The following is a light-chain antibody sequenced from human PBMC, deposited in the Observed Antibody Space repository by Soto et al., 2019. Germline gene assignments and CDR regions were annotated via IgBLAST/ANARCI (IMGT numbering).Light chain of an antibody. CDR1: PGVSSSS. V-gene: IGKV3-20*01. J-gene: IGKJ5*01. CDR3: QQYCSSPIT. Sequence: ELVLTQSPGTLSLSPGERATLSCRASPGVSSSSLAWYQQEPGQAPRLLIYAASTRAAGVPDRFSGSGSGTDFTLTISRLEPEDLAVYYCQQYCSSPITFGQGTRLEIK. CDR2: AAS.